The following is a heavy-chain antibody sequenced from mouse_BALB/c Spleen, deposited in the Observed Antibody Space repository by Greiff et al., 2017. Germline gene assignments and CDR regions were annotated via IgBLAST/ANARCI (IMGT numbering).Heavy chain of an antibody. CDR1: GYTFTSYW. CDR3: TRNRYDTYYYAMDY. Sequence: VQLQQSGTVLARPGASVKMSCKASGYTFTSYWMHWVKQRPGQGLEWIGAIYPGNSDTSYNQKFKGKAKLTAVTSTSTAYMELSSLTNEDSAVYYCTRNRYDTYYYAMDYWGQGTSGTVSS. CDR2: IYPGNSDT. J-gene: IGHJ4*01. D-gene: IGHD2-14*01. V-gene: IGHV1-5*01.